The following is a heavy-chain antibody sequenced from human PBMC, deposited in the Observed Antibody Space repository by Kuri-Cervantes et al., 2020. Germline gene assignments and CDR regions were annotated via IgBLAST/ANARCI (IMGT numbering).Heavy chain of an antibody. J-gene: IGHJ6*02. Sequence: GESLKISCAASGFTFSSYDMHWVRQATGKGLEWVSAIGTAGDTYYPGSVKGRFTISRENAKNSLYLQMNSLRAEDTAVYYCATRVLRYFDWMVHGWGYYYGMDVWGQGTTVTVSS. CDR1: GFTFSSYD. CDR3: ATRVLRYFDWMVHGWGYYYGMDV. V-gene: IGHV3-13*01. D-gene: IGHD3-9*01. CDR2: IGTAGDT.